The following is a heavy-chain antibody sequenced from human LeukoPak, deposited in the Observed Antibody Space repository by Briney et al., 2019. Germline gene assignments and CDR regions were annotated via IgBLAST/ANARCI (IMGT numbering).Heavy chain of an antibody. V-gene: IGHV1-18*01. CDR1: GYAFTSYG. CDR3: ARVAIAASSTFDP. CDR2: ISAYNANT. J-gene: IGHJ5*02. D-gene: IGHD6-6*01. Sequence: VASVKVSCKASGYAFTSYGISWVRQAPGQGLEWMGWISAYNANTNYAQTLQGRVTMTTDTSTSTAYMELRSLRSDDTAVYYCARVAIAASSTFDPWGQGTLVTVSS.